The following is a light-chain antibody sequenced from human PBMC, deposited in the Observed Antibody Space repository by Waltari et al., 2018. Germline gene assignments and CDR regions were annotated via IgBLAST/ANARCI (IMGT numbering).Light chain of an antibody. CDR2: YST. J-gene: IGLJ2*01. V-gene: IGLV3-21*04. Sequence: SYALIQPPSVSVAPGATARITCGGNNLGRYSVHWYQQKPGQAPVLVIYYSTDRPSGIPERFSGSNSGNTATLTINRVEAGDEADYYCQVWDSSSDHPFGGGTKLTVL. CDR3: QVWDSSSDHP. CDR1: NLGRYS.